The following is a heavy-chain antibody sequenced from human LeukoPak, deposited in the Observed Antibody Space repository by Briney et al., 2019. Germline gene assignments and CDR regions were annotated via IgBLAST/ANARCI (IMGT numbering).Heavy chain of an antibody. V-gene: IGHV4-38-2*01. Sequence: PSETLSLTCAVSGYSISSGYYWGRIRQPPGKGLEWIGSIYHSGSTYYNPSLKSRVTISVDTSKNQFSLKLSSVTAADTAVYYCASIIVGATTRFDYWGQGTLVTVSS. D-gene: IGHD1-26*01. CDR3: ASIIVGATTRFDY. CDR1: GYSISSGYY. J-gene: IGHJ4*02. CDR2: IYHSGST.